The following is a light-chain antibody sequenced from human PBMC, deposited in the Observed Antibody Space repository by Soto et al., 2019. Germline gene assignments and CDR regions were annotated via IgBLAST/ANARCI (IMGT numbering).Light chain of an antibody. V-gene: IGLV1-51*01. CDR2: DDT. Sequence: QSVLTQPPSVSAAPGQRVTISCSGKSSNIGDNDVAWFRHPPGTAPELLIYDDTKRPSGIPDRISGSKSGTSATLGISGLQTGDEADYYCGTWDSSRSAVVFGGGTKVTVL. CDR1: SSNIGDND. CDR3: GTWDSSRSAVV. J-gene: IGLJ3*02.